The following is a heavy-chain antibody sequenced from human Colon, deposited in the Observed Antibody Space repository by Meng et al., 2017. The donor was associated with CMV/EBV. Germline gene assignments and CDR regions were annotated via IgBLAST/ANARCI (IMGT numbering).Heavy chain of an antibody. Sequence: ASVKVSCKASGYTFASYDINWVRQAPGQGLEWVGWMNPNSGNTGYAQKFQGRVTMTRNTSISPAYMELRSLRSEDTAVYYFARVEIVVVPAAIRLPDYWGQGTLVTVSS. CDR1: GYTFASYD. J-gene: IGHJ4*02. V-gene: IGHV1-8*01. D-gene: IGHD2-2*03. CDR3: ARVEIVVVPAAIRLPDY. CDR2: MNPNSGNT.